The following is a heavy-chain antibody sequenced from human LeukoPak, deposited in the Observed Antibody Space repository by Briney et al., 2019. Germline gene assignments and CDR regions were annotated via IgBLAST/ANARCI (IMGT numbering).Heavy chain of an antibody. Sequence: ASVKVSCRASGYTFSSCAINWVRQAPGQGLEYMGWIDTKTGNPTYAQGFTGRFVFSLDTSVSTAYLQISSLKAEDTAVYYCAIHPSDSSGYFSYWGQGALVTVSS. J-gene: IGHJ4*02. V-gene: IGHV7-4-1*02. CDR2: IDTKTGNP. CDR3: AIHPSDSSGYFSY. D-gene: IGHD3-22*01. CDR1: GYTFSSCA.